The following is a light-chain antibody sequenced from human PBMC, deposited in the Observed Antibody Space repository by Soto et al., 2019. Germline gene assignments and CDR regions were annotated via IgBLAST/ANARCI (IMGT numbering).Light chain of an antibody. Sequence: EIVLTQFPGTLSLSPGERATLSCRATQSVSATYSAWYQQKPGQAPRLLIDGASSRATGIPDRFSGSGSGADFTLAISRLEPKDFAVYYCHHYGSSPQTFGQGTKVEIK. V-gene: IGKV3-20*01. CDR2: GAS. J-gene: IGKJ1*01. CDR1: QSVSATY. CDR3: HHYGSSPQT.